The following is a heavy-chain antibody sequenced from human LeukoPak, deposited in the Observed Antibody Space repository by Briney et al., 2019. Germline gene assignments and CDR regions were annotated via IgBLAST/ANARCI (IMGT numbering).Heavy chain of an antibody. J-gene: IGHJ4*02. CDR2: IYYRGST. Sequence: PSETLSLTCTVSGGSISSYYWSWIRQPPGKGREGSGYIYYRGSTNYNPSLKSRVTISVDTSKNQFSLKLSSVNAAETAIYYCARAYCSSASCYAKGFDYWGQGTLVTVSS. V-gene: IGHV4-59*13. CDR3: ARAYCSSASCYAKGFDY. D-gene: IGHD2-2*01. CDR1: GGSISSYY.